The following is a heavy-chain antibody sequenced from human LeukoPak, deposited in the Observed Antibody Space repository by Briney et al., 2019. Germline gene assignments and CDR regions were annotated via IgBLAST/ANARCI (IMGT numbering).Heavy chain of an antibody. CDR1: GYTFTSYG. V-gene: IGHV1-18*01. D-gene: IGHD6-13*01. J-gene: IGHJ6*02. Sequence: VSVKVSCKASGYTFTSYGISWVRQAPGQGLEWMGWISAYNGNTNYAQKLQGRVTMTTDTSTSTAYMKLRSLRSDDTAVYYCARGLGSSWPLYYYYYGMDVWGQGTTVTVSS. CDR3: ARGLGSSWPLYYYYYGMDV. CDR2: ISAYNGNT.